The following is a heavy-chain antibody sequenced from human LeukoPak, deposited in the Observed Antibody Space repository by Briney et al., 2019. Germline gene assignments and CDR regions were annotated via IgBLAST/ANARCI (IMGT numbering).Heavy chain of an antibody. CDR1: GYTFTSYY. CDR3: ARDLGLRYSDWENWFDP. Sequence: ASVTVSCKASGYTFTSYYMHWVRQGPGQGLEWMGIINPSGGSTSYAQKFQGRVTMTRDTSKSTVYMELSSLRSEDTAVYYCARDLGLRYSDWENWFDPWGQGTLVTVSS. V-gene: IGHV1-46*01. D-gene: IGHD3-9*01. CDR2: INPSGGST. J-gene: IGHJ5*02.